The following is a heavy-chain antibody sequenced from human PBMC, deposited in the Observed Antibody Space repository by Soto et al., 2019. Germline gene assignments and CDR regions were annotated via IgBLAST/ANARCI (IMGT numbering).Heavy chain of an antibody. CDR2: IFHNGNT. J-gene: IGHJ3*01. D-gene: IGHD4-17*01. CDR1: GNSISDYY. Sequence: QVQLLASGPGLVKPSETLSLTCTVSGNSISDYYWSWIRQPPGKGLEWSGYIFHNGNTNYNPSLKRRVAMSVDTSKNQCSLRLSSVTAADTALYYCARDVGGTVTLEAAFDFGGQGTMVTVS. V-gene: IGHV4-59*01. CDR3: ARDVGGTVTLEAAFDF.